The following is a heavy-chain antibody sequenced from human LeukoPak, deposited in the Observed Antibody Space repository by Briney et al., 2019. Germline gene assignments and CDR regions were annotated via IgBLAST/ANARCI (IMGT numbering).Heavy chain of an antibody. CDR2: ISSDGRNQ. V-gene: IGHV3-30*03. J-gene: IGHJ4*02. CDR3: STDETPKFEY. Sequence: PGRSLRLSCAASRFTFNTYGMQWVRRAPGKGLEWVATISSDGRNQHYADSVQGRFTISRDNSKNTLYLQMDNLRTEDTAVYYCSTDETPKFEYWGQGTLVTVSS. CDR1: RFTFNTYG.